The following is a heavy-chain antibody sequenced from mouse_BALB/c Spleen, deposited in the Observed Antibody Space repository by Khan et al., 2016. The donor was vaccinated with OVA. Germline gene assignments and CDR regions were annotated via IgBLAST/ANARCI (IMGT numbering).Heavy chain of an antibody. CDR1: GYIFTHYV. CDR3: ARGNWQSYYFDY. V-gene: IGHV1S136*01. Sequence: EVQLQQSGPELGKPGASVKMSCKPSGYIFTHYVLHWVKQKPGQGLEWIGYINPYNGGTKYNEKFKGKATLASDKSSITAYLELSSLTSEDSAVHYCARGNWQSYYFDYWGQGTTLTLFS. CDR2: INPYNGGT. J-gene: IGHJ2*01. D-gene: IGHD4-1*01.